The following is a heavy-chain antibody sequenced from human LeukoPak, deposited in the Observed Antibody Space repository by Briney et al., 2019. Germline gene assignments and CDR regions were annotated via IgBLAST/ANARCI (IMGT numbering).Heavy chain of an antibody. D-gene: IGHD3-22*01. V-gene: IGHV4-4*07. CDR3: ARNRSDYYGEIPFDM. Sequence: PSETLSLTCTVSGGAISNYYWSWIRQSAGKGLEWIGQIYASGGTNYNPSLKSRVTMSADKSKNQISLRLRSVTAADTAVYCCARNRSDYYGEIPFDMWGQGTMVTVSS. CDR1: GGAISNYY. J-gene: IGHJ3*02. CDR2: IYASGGT.